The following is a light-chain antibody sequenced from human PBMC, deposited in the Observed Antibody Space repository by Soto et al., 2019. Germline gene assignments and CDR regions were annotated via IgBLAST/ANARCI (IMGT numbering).Light chain of an antibody. CDR1: TSNIGSNT. CDR3: AAWDDSLNGYV. Sequence: QSVLTQPPSASRTPGQRVTISCSGSTSNIGSNTVNWFQQLPGTAPKLLIHSNNQRPSGVPGRFSGSKSGTSASLAISVLQSEDEADYFCAAWDDSLNGYVFGTGTRSPS. CDR2: SNN. V-gene: IGLV1-44*01. J-gene: IGLJ1*01.